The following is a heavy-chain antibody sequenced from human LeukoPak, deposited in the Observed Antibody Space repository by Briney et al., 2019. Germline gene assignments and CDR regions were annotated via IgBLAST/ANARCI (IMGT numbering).Heavy chain of an antibody. V-gene: IGHV3-48*01. J-gene: IGHJ4*02. Sequence: TGGSLRLSCAASGFTFSSYSMNWVRQAPGKGLEWVSYISSSSSTIYYADSVKGRFTISRDNAKNSLYLQMNSLRAEDTAVYYRARGGRIAVAGWGQGTLVTVSS. CDR1: GFTFSSYS. CDR3: ARGGRIAVAG. CDR2: ISSSSSTI. D-gene: IGHD6-19*01.